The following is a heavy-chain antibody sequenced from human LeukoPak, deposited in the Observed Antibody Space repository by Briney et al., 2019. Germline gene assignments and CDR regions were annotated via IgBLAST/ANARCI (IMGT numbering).Heavy chain of an antibody. CDR2: ICPGDSDT. D-gene: IGHD3-22*01. J-gene: IGHJ4*02. CDR3: ARLLGSRYYYDSSGYLDY. V-gene: IGHV5-51*01. CDR1: GYSFTSYW. Sequence: GESLKISCKGSGYSFTSYWIGWVRQMPGKGLEWTGIICPGDSDTRYSPSFQGQVTISADKSISTAYLQWSSLKASDTAMYYCARLLGSRYYYDSSGYLDYWGQGTLVTVSS.